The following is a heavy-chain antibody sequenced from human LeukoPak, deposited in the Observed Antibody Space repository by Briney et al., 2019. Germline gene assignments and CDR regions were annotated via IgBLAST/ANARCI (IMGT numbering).Heavy chain of an antibody. CDR3: ARVGYRAVAGPLGD. CDR1: GGSISSYY. J-gene: IGHJ4*02. V-gene: IGHV4-59*12. Sequence: KSSETLSLTCTVSGGSISSYYWSWIRQPPGKGLEWIGYIYYSGSTNYNPSLKSRVTISVDTSKNRFSLKLSSVTAADTAVYYCARVGYRAVAGPLGDWGQGTLVTVSS. D-gene: IGHD6-19*01. CDR2: IYYSGST.